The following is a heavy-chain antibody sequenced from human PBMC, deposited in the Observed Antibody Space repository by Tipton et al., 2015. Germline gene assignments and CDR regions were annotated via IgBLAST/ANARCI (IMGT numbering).Heavy chain of an antibody. CDR3: ARDLEHGMDV. CDR2: IYHSGST. V-gene: IGHV4-38-2*02. J-gene: IGHJ6*02. D-gene: IGHD5-24*01. Sequence: LRLSCDVSGYSITNNFFWGWIRQPPGKGLEWIASIYHSGSTYYNPSLKSRVTISVDTSKNQFSLTLNSVAAADTAVYYCARDLEHGMDVWGHGTTVTVSS. CDR1: GYSITNNFF.